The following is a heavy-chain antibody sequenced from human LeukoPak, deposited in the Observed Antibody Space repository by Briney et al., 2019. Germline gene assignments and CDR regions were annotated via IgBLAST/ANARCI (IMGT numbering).Heavy chain of an antibody. Sequence: GGSLRLSCAASGFTFSSYEMNWVRQAPGKGLEWVSYISSSGSTIYYADSVKGRFTISRDNAKNSLYLQMNSLRAEDTAVYYCARGAIAVAGNCNDYWGQGTLVTVSS. V-gene: IGHV3-48*03. CDR2: ISSSGSTI. CDR1: GFTFSSYE. J-gene: IGHJ4*02. D-gene: IGHD6-19*01. CDR3: ARGAIAVAGNCNDY.